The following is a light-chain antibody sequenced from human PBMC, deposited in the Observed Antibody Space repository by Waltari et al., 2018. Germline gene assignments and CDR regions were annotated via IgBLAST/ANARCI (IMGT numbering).Light chain of an antibody. V-gene: IGLV3-10*01. CDR3: YSTDFSGHDRV. Sequence: SYELTQPPSVSVSPGQTARITCSGAALSKKSAYWYQQKSGQAPVLFIYEDIKRPTGIPERFSGSSSGTTATLTISGAHVDDEADYYCYSTDFSGHDRVFGGGTKLTIL. CDR1: ALSKKS. J-gene: IGLJ3*02. CDR2: EDI.